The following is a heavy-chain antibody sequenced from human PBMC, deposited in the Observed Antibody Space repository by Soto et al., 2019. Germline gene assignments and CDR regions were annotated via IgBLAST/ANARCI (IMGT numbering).Heavy chain of an antibody. CDR1: GGSISSGGYY. V-gene: IGHV4-31*03. J-gene: IGHJ3*02. CDR2: IYYSGST. Sequence: QVQLQESGPGLVKPSQTLSLTCTVSGGSISSGGYYWSWIRQHPGKGLEWIGYIYYSGSTYYNPSLKSRVTISVDTSKNQFSLKLSSVTAADTAVYYCARGVLTTVTYGAFDIWGQGTIVTVSS. D-gene: IGHD4-17*01. CDR3: ARGVLTTVTYGAFDI.